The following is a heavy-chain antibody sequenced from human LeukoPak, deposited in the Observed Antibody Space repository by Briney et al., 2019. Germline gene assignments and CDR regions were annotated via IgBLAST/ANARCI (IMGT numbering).Heavy chain of an antibody. Sequence: PGGSLRLSCAASGFIFSNYAMHWVRQAPGKGLEWVAVISYDGSNKYYADSVKGRFTISRDNSKNTLFLQMNSLRTEDTAVYYCARDLGSSSWYILWFDPWGQGTLVTVSS. CDR3: ARDLGSSSWYILWFDP. V-gene: IGHV3-30-3*01. CDR2: ISYDGSNK. J-gene: IGHJ5*02. D-gene: IGHD6-13*01. CDR1: GFIFSNYA.